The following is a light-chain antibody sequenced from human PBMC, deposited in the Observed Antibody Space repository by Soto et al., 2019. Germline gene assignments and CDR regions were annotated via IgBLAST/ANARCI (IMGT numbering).Light chain of an antibody. V-gene: IGLV2-8*01. CDR3: SSYAGTHIV. Sequence: QSVLTQPPSASGSPGQSVAISCTGTSSDVGGYNYVSWYQQHPGKAPKLMIYDVSKRPSGVPDRFSGSKSGNTASLTVSGLQAEDEAEYYCSSYAGTHIVFGTGTKVTGL. CDR1: SSDVGGYNY. J-gene: IGLJ1*01. CDR2: DVS.